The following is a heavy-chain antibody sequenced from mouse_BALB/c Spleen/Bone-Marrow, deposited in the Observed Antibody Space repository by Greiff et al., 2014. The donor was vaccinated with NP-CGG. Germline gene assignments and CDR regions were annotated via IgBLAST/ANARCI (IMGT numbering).Heavy chain of an antibody. CDR2: ISCYNGAT. V-gene: IGHV1S34*01. Sequence: LVKTGASVKISCKASGYSFTGYYMHWVKQSHGKSLEWIGYISCYNGATSYNQKFKGKATFTVDTSSSTAYMQFNSLTSEGSAVYYCARACGAYGYDGGYYFDYWGQGTTLTVPS. J-gene: IGHJ2*01. CDR3: ARACGAYGYDGGYYFDY. CDR1: GYSFTGYY. D-gene: IGHD2-2*01.